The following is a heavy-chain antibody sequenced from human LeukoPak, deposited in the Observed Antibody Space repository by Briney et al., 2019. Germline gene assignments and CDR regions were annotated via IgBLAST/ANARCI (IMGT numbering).Heavy chain of an antibody. Sequence: GASVKVSCKASGYTFTGYYMHWVRQAPGQGLEWMGWINPSSGGSNYAQKFQGRVTMTRDTSISTAYMELSRLRSDDTAVYYCARDLAAPPRYYYMDVWGKGTTVTVSS. CDR1: GYTFTGYY. CDR2: INPSSGGS. CDR3: ARDLAAPPRYYYMDV. V-gene: IGHV1-2*02. J-gene: IGHJ6*03. D-gene: IGHD6-6*01.